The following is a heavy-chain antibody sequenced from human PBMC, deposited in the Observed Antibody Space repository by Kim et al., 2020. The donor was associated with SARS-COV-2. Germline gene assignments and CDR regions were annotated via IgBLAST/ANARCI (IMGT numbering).Heavy chain of an antibody. Sequence: SQTLSLTCTVSGGSISGYYWSWIRQPPGKGLEWIGYVYYSGSTKYNPSLRSRVTISADTSKNQFSLRLNSVTAADTAVYYCARTITAAGTYFDYWGQGTLVTVSS. CDR2: VYYSGST. D-gene: IGHD6-13*01. V-gene: IGHV4-59*08. J-gene: IGHJ4*02. CDR1: GGSISGYY. CDR3: ARTITAAGTYFDY.